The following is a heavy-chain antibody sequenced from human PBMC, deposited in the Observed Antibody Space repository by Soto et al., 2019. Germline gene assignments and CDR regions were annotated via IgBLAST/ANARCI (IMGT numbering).Heavy chain of an antibody. D-gene: IGHD4-17*01. CDR1: GFTFSTYG. J-gene: IGHJ6*02. CDR2: ISYDGTNK. CDR3: AKDLQSYGDYDYYCYGMDV. V-gene: IGHV3-30*18. Sequence: QVQLVESGGGEVQPGRSLTISCAASGFTFSTYGMHWVRQTPGKGLEWVAVISYDGTNKFYSDSVKGRFTISRDNFKNTLTLQMNSLNAVDTAVYSCAKDLQSYGDYDYYCYGMDVWGLGTRVTVSS.